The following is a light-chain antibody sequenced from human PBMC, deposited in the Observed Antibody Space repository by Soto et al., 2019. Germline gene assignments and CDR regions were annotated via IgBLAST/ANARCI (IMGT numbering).Light chain of an antibody. V-gene: IGLV2-14*01. CDR1: SSDVGGYKF. J-gene: IGLJ1*01. Sequence: QSALTQPASVSGSPGQSITISCTGTSSDVGGYKFVSWYQQHPGEAPKLKIFEVSNRPSGVSNRFSGSKSGNMASLTISGLQAEDEGDYYCSSYTTSSTLEVFGTGTKLTVL. CDR2: EVS. CDR3: SSYTTSSTLEV.